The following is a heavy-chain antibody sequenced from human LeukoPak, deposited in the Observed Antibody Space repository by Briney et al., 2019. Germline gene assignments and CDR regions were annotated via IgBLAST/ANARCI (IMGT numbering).Heavy chain of an antibody. J-gene: IGHJ3*02. CDR3: ATLTGGDDAFDI. D-gene: IGHD4-23*01. CDR1: GGSISIYY. Sequence: SETLSLTCTVSGGSISIYYWSWIRQPPGKGLEWIGYIYDSGSTNYNPSLKSRVTISVDTSKNQFSLKLSSVTAADTAVYYCATLTGGDDAFDIWGQGTMVTVSS. CDR2: IYDSGST. V-gene: IGHV4-59*01.